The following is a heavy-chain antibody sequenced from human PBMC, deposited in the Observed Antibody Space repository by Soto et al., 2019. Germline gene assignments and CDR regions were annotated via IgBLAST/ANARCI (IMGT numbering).Heavy chain of an antibody. V-gene: IGHV4-38-2*02. D-gene: IGHD3-3*01. CDR1: GYSISSGYY. J-gene: IGHJ4*02. CDR3: ARGDYDFWSGYYYYFDY. Sequence: SETLSLTCTVSGYSISSGYYWGWIRQPPGKGLEWIGSIYHSGSTYYNPSLKSRVTISVDTSKNLFSLKLSSVTAADTAVYYCARGDYDFWSGYYYYFDYWGQGTLGTVSS. CDR2: IYHSGST.